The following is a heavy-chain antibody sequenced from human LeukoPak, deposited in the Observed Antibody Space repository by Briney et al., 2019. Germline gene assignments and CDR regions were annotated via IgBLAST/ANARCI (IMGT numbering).Heavy chain of an antibody. CDR2: IYPGDSDT. V-gene: IGHV5-51*01. CDR1: GYSFTSNW. CDR3: ARQHENCGGDCHNFDY. D-gene: IGHD2-21*02. J-gene: IGHJ4*02. Sequence: GESLKISCKGSGYSFTSNWIGWVRQMPGKGLEWMGIIYPGDSDTRYSPSFQGQVTISADKSISTAYLQWSSLKASDTAMYYCARQHENCGGDCHNFDYWGQGTLVTVSS.